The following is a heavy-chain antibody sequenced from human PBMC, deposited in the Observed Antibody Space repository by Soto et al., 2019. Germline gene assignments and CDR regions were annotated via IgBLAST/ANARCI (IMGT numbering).Heavy chain of an antibody. CDR2: ISSSSSTI. J-gene: IGHJ4*02. D-gene: IGHD6-19*01. Sequence: GGSLRLSCAASGFTFSSYSMNWVRQAPGKGLEWVSYISSSSSTIYYADSVKGRFTISRDNAKNSLYLQMNSLRAEDTAVYYCARGSGWVPPDYWGQGTLVTVSS. V-gene: IGHV3-48*01. CDR1: GFTFSSYS. CDR3: ARGSGWVPPDY.